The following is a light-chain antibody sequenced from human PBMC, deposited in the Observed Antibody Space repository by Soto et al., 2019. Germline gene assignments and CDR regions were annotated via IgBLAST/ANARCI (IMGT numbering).Light chain of an antibody. J-gene: IGKJ1*01. CDR3: QLYNSYSEA. V-gene: IGKV1-5*03. CDR1: QTISSW. CDR2: KAS. Sequence: DIQMTHSPSTLSGSVGDRVTITCRASQTISSWLAWYQQKPGKAPKLLIYKASTLKSGVPSRFSGSGSGTEFTLTISSLQPDDFATYYCQLYNSYSEAFGQGTKVDIK.